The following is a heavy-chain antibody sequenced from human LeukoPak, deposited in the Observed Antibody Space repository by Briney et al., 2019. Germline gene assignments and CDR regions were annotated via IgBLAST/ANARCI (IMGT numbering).Heavy chain of an antibody. V-gene: IGHV3-9*01. D-gene: IGHD6-19*01. J-gene: IGHJ3*01. CDR2: INWSSGSV. CDR3: VKDKSLAMARRRGNSLDV. CDR1: GFTFEDYA. Sequence: GGSLRLSCAGSGFTFEDYAMHWVRQAPGKGLEWVSGINWSSGSVEYGGSVKGRFTISRDNAKSTLYLQMKSLTTEDTAFYYCVKDKSLAMARRRGNSLDVWGPGTLVTVSS.